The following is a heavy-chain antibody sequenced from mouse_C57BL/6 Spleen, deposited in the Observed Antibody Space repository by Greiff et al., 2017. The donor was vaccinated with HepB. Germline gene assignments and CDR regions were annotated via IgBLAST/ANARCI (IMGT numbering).Heavy chain of an antibody. CDR3: ARTEGYYYGSRDWFAY. V-gene: IGHV5-17*01. D-gene: IGHD1-1*01. CDR1: GFTFSDYG. CDR2: ISSGSSTI. J-gene: IGHJ3*01. Sequence: EVKLVESGGGLVKPGGSLKLSCAASGFTFSDYGMHWVRQAPEKGLEWVAYISSGSSTIYYADTVKGRFTISRDNAKNTLFLQMTSLRSEDTAMYYCARTEGYYYGSRDWFAYWGQGTLVTVSA.